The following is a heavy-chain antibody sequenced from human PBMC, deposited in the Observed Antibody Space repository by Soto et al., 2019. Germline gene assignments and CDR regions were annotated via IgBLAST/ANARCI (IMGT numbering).Heavy chain of an antibody. Sequence: GGSLRLSCAASGFTFSSYAMRWVRQATGKGLEWVAVISYDGSNKYYADSVKGRFTISRDNSKNTLYLQMNSLRAEDTAVYYCARETEWEPRWYFDYWGQGTLVTVSS. CDR1: GFTFSSYA. CDR2: ISYDGSNK. D-gene: IGHD1-26*01. J-gene: IGHJ4*02. V-gene: IGHV3-30-3*01. CDR3: ARETEWEPRWYFDY.